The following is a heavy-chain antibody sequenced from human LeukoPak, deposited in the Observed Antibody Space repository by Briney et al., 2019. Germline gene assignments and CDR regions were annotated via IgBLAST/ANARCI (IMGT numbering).Heavy chain of an antibody. CDR1: GYTFTSYG. CDR2: ISAYNGNT. Sequence: ASVKVSCKASGYTFTSYGISWVRQAPGQGLEWMGWISAYNGNTNYAQKLQGRVTMTTDTSTSTAYMELRSLRSDDTAVYYCARLKAALWFGESLRPFDYWGQGTLVTVSS. CDR3: ARLKAALWFGESLRPFDY. J-gene: IGHJ4*02. D-gene: IGHD3-10*01. V-gene: IGHV1-18*01.